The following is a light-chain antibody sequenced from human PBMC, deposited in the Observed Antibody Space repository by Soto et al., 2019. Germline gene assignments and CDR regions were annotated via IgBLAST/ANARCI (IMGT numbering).Light chain of an antibody. Sequence: QSALTQPASVSGSPGQSITISCTGSSSDIGAYTSVSWYQQHPGKAPKLMIYEVSNRPSGVSTRFSGSKSGNTASLTISGLQAEDEADYYCFSYRSTGILLFGGGTKLTVL. CDR3: FSYRSTGILL. CDR2: EVS. V-gene: IGLV2-14*01. J-gene: IGLJ2*01. CDR1: SSDIGAYTS.